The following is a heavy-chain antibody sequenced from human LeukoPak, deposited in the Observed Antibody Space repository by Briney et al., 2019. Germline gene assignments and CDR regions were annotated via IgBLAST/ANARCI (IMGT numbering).Heavy chain of an antibody. CDR1: GFTFSSYA. Sequence: PGGSLRLSCAASGFTFSSYAMNWVRQAPGKGLEWLSTITGSGGRTYYAGSVKGRFTISRDNSKNTLYMQMNSLRVEDTAVYYCTRERDDYGDPDAFDMWGQGTMVTVSS. CDR2: ITGSGGRT. D-gene: IGHD4-17*01. CDR3: TRERDDYGDPDAFDM. J-gene: IGHJ3*02. V-gene: IGHV3-23*01.